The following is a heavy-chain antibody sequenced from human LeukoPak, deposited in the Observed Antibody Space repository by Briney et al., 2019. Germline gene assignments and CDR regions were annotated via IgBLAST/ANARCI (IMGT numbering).Heavy chain of an antibody. Sequence: ASVKVSCKASGGTFSSYAISWVRQAPGQGLEWMGGIIPIFGTANYAQKFQGRVTITADESTSTAYMELRSLRSEDTAVYYCARATRADIVVVPAAIEAYYYYYMDVWGKGTTVTVSS. CDR1: GGTFSSYA. CDR3: ARATRADIVVVPAAIEAYYYYYMDV. V-gene: IGHV1-69*13. J-gene: IGHJ6*03. CDR2: IIPIFGTA. D-gene: IGHD2-2*02.